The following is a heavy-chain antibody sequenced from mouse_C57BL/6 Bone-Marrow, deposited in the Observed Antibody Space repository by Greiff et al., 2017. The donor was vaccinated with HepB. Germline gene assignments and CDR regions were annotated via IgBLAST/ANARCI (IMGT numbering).Heavy chain of an antibody. Sequence: VQLQESGAELVRPGTSVKVSCKASGYAFTNYLIEWVKQRPGQGLEWIGVINPGSGGTNYNEKFKGKATLTADKSSSTAYMQLSSLTSEDSAVYFCARPLYGYYGWGWFAYWGRGTRVTVSA. D-gene: IGHD2-3*01. CDR2: INPGSGGT. J-gene: IGHJ3*01. CDR1: GYAFTNYL. CDR3: ARPLYGYYGWGWFAY. V-gene: IGHV1-54*01.